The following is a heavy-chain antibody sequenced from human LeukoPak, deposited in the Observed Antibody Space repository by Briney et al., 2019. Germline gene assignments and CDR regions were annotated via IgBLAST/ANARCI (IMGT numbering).Heavy chain of an antibody. V-gene: IGHV4-31*03. CDR2: IYYSGST. D-gene: IGHD6-13*01. J-gene: IGHJ4*02. CDR1: GGSISSGGYY. CDR3: ARDRGYSSSWYIDY. Sequence: SETLSLTCTVSGGSISSGGYYWSWIRQHPGKGLEWIGYIYYSGSTYYNPSLKSRVTISVDTSKNQFSLKLSSVTAADTAVYYCARDRGYSSSWYIDYWGQGTLVTVSS.